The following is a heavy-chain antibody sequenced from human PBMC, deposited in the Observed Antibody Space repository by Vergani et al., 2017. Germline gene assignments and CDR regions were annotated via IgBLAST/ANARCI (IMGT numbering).Heavy chain of an antibody. D-gene: IGHD3-22*01. CDR3: AKTVYDSSGYYGDY. CDR1: GFTFSSYA. Sequence: EVQLVESGGGLIQPGGSLRLSCAASGFTFSSYAMSWVRQAPGKGLEWVSAISGSGGSTYYADSVKGRFTISRDNSKNTLYLQMNSLRAEDTAVYYCAKTVYDSSGYYGDYWGRGTLVTVSA. CDR2: ISGSGGST. J-gene: IGHJ4*02. V-gene: IGHV3-23*04.